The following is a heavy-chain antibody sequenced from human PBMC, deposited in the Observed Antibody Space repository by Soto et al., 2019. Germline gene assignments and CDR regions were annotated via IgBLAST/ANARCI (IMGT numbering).Heavy chain of an antibody. CDR1: SGSISSRNW. V-gene: IGHV4-4*02. Sequence: SETLSLTCGVSSGSISSRNWWSWVRQPPGKGLEWIGEISHSGRTNYNPSLESRVTMSVDKSRNPFYLKLNFVTAADTAVYYCATQTYSYNWHHWGQGTLVTVSS. CDR2: ISHSGRT. CDR3: ATQTYSYNWHH. J-gene: IGHJ5*02. D-gene: IGHD1-1*01.